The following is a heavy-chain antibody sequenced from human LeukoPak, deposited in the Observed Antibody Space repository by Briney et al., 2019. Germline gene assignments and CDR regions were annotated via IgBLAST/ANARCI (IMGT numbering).Heavy chain of an antibody. Sequence: SQTLSLTCTVSGGSISSGGYYWRWIRQHPGRGLEWIVYIYYSGSTYYNPSLKSRVTISVDTSKNQFSLKLSSVTAADTAVYYCARSVGTYGGNPQQALYYFDSWGQGTLVTVSS. CDR3: ARSVGTYGGNPQQALYYFDS. CDR1: GGSISSGGYY. J-gene: IGHJ4*02. D-gene: IGHD4-23*01. V-gene: IGHV4-31*03. CDR2: IYYSGST.